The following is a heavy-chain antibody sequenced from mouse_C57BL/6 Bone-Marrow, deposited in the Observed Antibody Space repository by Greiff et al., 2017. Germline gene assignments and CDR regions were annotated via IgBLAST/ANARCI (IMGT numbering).Heavy chain of an antibody. Sequence: QVQLKESGPELVKPGASVKISCKASGYAFSSSWMNWVKQRPGKGLEWIGRIYPGDGDTNYNGKFKGKATLTADKSSSTAYMQLSSLTSEDSAVYFCARAGDVADYWGQGTTLTVSS. CDR1: GYAFSSSW. CDR2: IYPGDGDT. J-gene: IGHJ2*01. CDR3: ARAGDVADY. D-gene: IGHD3-3*01. V-gene: IGHV1-82*01.